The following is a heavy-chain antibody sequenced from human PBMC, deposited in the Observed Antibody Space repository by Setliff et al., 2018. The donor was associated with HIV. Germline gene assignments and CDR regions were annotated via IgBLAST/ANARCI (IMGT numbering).Heavy chain of an antibody. J-gene: IGHJ6*03. CDR2: TYYSGST. CDR1: GDSMNNNY. V-gene: IGHV4-59*01. Sequence: KPSETLSLTCTVSGDSMNNNYWGWIRQPPGKGLEWLAKTYYSGSTSSNPSLQSRVTISLDTSKSQVSLKLNAVTAADTAVYYCARMSAGYDSGSKFHYYMDVWGKGTSVTVSS. CDR3: ARMSAGYDSGSKFHYYMDV. D-gene: IGHD5-12*01.